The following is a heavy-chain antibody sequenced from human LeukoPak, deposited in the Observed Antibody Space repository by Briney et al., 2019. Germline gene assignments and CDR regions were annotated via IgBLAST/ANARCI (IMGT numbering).Heavy chain of an antibody. V-gene: IGHV1-3*03. Sequence: ASVKVSCKASGYTFTGHYIHWVRQAPGQGLEWMGWINGGNGNTKYSQELQGRVTITRDTSASTAYMELSSLRYEDMGIYYCARGAEKQPYSYYYMDVWGKGTTVSVSS. D-gene: IGHD1-26*01. CDR2: INGGNGNT. CDR3: ARGAEKQPYSYYYMDV. CDR1: GYTFTGHY. J-gene: IGHJ6*03.